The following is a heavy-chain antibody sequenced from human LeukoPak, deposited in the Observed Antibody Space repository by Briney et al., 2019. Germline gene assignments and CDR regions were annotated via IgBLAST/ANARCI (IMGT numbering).Heavy chain of an antibody. Sequence: SETLSLTCTVCGGSISSYYWSWIRQPPGKGLEWIGYIYTSGSTNYNPSLKSRVTISVDTSKNQFSLKLSSVTAADTAVYYCARRASGSYSFDYWGQGTLVTVSS. J-gene: IGHJ4*02. CDR2: IYTSGST. CDR1: GGSISSYY. V-gene: IGHV4-4*09. CDR3: ARRASGSYSFDY. D-gene: IGHD1-26*01.